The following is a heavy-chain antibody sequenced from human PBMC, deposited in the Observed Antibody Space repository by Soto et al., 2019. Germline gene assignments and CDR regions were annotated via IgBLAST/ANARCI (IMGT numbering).Heavy chain of an antibody. CDR2: IDHSGTT. Sequence: QVHLQESGPALVKPSGTLSLTCAVSGGSITTNWWSWVRQPPGKGLEWIGQIDHSGTTIYNPSLRGRVTISVDKSNNQFSLNLNSVTAADSAIHYCARHIAVPRTRGFDYWGQGNLVTVSS. D-gene: IGHD6-19*01. CDR3: ARHIAVPRTRGFDY. J-gene: IGHJ4*02. CDR1: GGSITTNW. V-gene: IGHV4-4*02.